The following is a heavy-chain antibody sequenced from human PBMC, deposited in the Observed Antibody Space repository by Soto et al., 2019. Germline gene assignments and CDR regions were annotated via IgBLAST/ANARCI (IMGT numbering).Heavy chain of an antibody. D-gene: IGHD3-3*01. V-gene: IGHV3-30*18. Sequence: PGGSLRLSCAASGFTFSSYGMHWVRQAPGKGLEWVAVISYDGSNKYYADSVKGRFTISRDNSKNTLYLQMNSLRAEDTAVYYCAKYYDFWSGYPWFDPWGQGTLVTVSS. CDR2: ISYDGSNK. J-gene: IGHJ5*02. CDR3: AKYYDFWSGYPWFDP. CDR1: GFTFSSYG.